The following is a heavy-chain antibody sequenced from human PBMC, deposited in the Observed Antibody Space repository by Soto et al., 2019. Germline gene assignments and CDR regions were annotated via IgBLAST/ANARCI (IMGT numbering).Heavy chain of an antibody. CDR1: GFTFRSFT. V-gene: IGHV3-21*01. Sequence: GGSLRLSCAASGFTFRSFTMNWVRQAPGKGLEWVSTISSNSAYIYYTDALRGRFTISRDNARNSLHLQMNSLRAEDTAVYYCTRDASRDSSARGWFDPWGPGTLVTVSS. D-gene: IGHD6-13*01. CDR2: ISSNSAYI. J-gene: IGHJ5*02. CDR3: TRDASRDSSARGWFDP.